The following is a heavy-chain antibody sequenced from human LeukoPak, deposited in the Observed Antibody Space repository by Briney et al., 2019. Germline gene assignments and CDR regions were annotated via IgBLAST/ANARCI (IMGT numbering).Heavy chain of an antibody. D-gene: IGHD2-15*01. CDR3: AREDIVVVVAAGSFDY. CDR1: GYTFTGYY. Sequence: ASVKVSCKASGYTFTGYYMHWGRQAPGQGLGWMGWINPNSGGTNYAQKFQGRVTMTRDTSISTAYMELSRLRSDDTAVYYCAREDIVVVVAAGSFDYWGQGTLVTVSS. J-gene: IGHJ4*02. CDR2: INPNSGGT. V-gene: IGHV1-2*02.